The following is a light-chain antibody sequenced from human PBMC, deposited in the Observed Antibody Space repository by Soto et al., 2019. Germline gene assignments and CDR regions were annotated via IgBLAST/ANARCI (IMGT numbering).Light chain of an antibody. Sequence: DIQMTQFPSTLSASVGDRVTITCRASQTISPWLAWYQQKQGKAPKLLISMTSTLEKGVPLRFSASGSGTEFTLTISRLQPDDFATYFCQQYTSFYWTFGQGTKVELK. CDR3: QQYTSFYWT. J-gene: IGKJ1*01. CDR1: QTISPW. V-gene: IGKV1-5*03. CDR2: MTS.